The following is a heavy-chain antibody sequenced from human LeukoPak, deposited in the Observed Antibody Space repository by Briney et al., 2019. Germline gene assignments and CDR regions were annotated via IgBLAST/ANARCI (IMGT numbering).Heavy chain of an antibody. CDR1: GGSISSYY. CDR3: ARFYGDYDYYYGMDV. D-gene: IGHD4-17*01. CDR2: IYYSGST. J-gene: IGHJ6*02. V-gene: IGHV4-59*01. Sequence: SETLSPTCTVSGGSISSYYWSWIRQSPGKGLEWIGYIYYSGSTNYNPSLKSRVTISVDTSKNQFSLKLSSVTAADTAVYYCARFYGDYDYYYGMDVWGQGTTVTVSS.